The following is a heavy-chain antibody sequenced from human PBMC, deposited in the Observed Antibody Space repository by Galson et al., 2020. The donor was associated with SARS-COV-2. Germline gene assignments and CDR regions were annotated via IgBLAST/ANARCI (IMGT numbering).Heavy chain of an antibody. J-gene: IGHJ6*03. CDR3: ARGDYGGTDWGYYYYYMYV. CDR2: INHSGST. D-gene: IGHD4-17*01. CDR1: GGSFSGYY. V-gene: IGHV4-34*01. Sequence: SETLSLTCAVYGGSFSGYYWSWIRQPPGKGLEWIGEINHSGSTNYNPSLKSRVTISVDTSKNQFSLKLSSVTAADTAVYYCARGDYGGTDWGYYYYYMYVWGKGTTVTVSS.